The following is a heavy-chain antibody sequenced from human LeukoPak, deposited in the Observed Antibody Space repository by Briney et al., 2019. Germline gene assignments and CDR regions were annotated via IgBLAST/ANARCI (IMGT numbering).Heavy chain of an antibody. D-gene: IGHD2-21*01. V-gene: IGHV1-69*01. CDR1: GGTFSSYA. J-gene: IGHJ4*02. CDR3: AREGGTGILWWFDY. CDR2: IIPIFGTA. Sequence: GASVKVSCKASGGTFSSYAISWVRQAPGQGVEWMGGIIPIFGTANHAQKFQGRVTITADESTSTAYMELSSLRSEDTAVYYCAREGGTGILWWFDYWGQGTLVTVSS.